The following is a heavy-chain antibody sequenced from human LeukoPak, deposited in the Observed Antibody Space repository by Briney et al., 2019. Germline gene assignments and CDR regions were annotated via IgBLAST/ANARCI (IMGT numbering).Heavy chain of an antibody. Sequence: GGSLRLSCAASGFTFSGHWMTWVRQAPGKGLEWVANIKEDGSKKNYVDSVKGRFTVSRDNAKNTLYLQVNNLRAEDTAVYYCARGPNSNWSGLDFWGQGTLLTVSS. CDR3: ARGPNSNWSGLDF. D-gene: IGHD6-6*01. CDR1: GFTFSGHW. CDR2: IKEDGSKK. J-gene: IGHJ4*02. V-gene: IGHV3-7*01.